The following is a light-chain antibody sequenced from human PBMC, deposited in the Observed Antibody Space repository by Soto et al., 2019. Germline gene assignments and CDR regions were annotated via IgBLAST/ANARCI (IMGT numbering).Light chain of an antibody. CDR3: SSYTTSSTWV. CDR1: GSDVGGYKY. CDR2: EVS. V-gene: IGLV2-14*01. Sequence: QSALTQPASVSGSRGQSITISCTGTGSDVGGYKYVSWFQQHPGEAPKLMIYEVSNRPSGVSNRFSASKSGNTASLTISGRQAEDEADYYCSSYTTSSTWVFGGGTKLTVL. J-gene: IGLJ3*02.